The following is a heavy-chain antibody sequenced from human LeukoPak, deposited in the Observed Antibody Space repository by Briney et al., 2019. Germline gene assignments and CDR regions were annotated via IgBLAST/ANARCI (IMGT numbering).Heavy chain of an antibody. CDR3: ARGADHGGSYYPD. CDR1: GFRFSYSW. Sequence: GGSLRLSCAASGFRFSYSWMYWVRQGPGKGPVWVSRMKTDGTRIEYADSVKGRFTISRDNAKNTLFLQMSSLRVEDTAVYYCARGADHGGSYYPDWGQGTRVTVSS. CDR2: MKTDGTRI. D-gene: IGHD3-10*01. V-gene: IGHV3-74*01. J-gene: IGHJ4*02.